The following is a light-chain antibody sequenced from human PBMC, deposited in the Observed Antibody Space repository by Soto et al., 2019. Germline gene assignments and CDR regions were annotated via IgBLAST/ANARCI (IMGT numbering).Light chain of an antibody. V-gene: IGKV3-11*01. CDR1: QSVSSY. CDR2: DAS. Sequence: EIVLTQSPATLSLSPGERATLSCRASQSVSSYLAWYQQKPGQAPSLLIYDASNRATGIPARFSGSGSGPDFTLTISSLEPEDFAGYYCQQRSNWPPGITFGHGTRLEMK. J-gene: IGKJ5*01. CDR3: QQRSNWPPGIT.